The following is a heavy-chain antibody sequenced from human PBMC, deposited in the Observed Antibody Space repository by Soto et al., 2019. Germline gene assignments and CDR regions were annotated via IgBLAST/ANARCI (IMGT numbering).Heavy chain of an antibody. CDR1: GFTFSSYG. CDR2: ISYDGSNK. D-gene: IGHD2-15*01. V-gene: IGHV3-30*18. CDR3: AKDIGVVVVAATDYYYGMDV. J-gene: IGHJ6*02. Sequence: QVQLVESGGGVVQPGRSLRLSCAASGFTFSSYGMHWVRQAPGKGLEWVAVISYDGSNKYYADSVKGRFTISRDNSKNTLYLQMNSLRAEDTAVYYCAKDIGVVVVAATDYYYGMDVWGQGTTVTVSS.